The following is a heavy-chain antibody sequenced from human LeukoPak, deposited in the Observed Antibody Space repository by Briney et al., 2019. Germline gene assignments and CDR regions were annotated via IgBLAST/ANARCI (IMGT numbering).Heavy chain of an antibody. V-gene: IGHV3-21*01. CDR1: GFTFSSYS. D-gene: IGHD3-9*01. J-gene: IGHJ4*02. CDR2: ISSSSSYI. Sequence: GGSLRLSCAASGFTFSSYSMNWVRQAPGKGLEWVSSISSSSSYIYFADSVKGRFTISRDNAKNSLYLQMNSLRAEDTAVYYCARDLTPPWTYHYDILTGYYMGASGSEWGVDYWGQGTLVTVSS. CDR3: ARDLTPPWTYHYDILTGYYMGASGSEWGVDY.